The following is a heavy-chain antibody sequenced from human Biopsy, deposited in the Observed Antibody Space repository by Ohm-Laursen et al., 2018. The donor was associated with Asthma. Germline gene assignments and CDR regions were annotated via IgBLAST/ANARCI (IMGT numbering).Heavy chain of an antibody. J-gene: IGHJ5*02. CDR1: GFAFNNSS. Sequence: GSLRLSCTASGFAFNNSSMTWVRQAPGKGLEWVSSISASGARTFYADSVKGRFTVSRDSSRNTLYLQLSTLRVEDTAVYFCAKITTDRQKANNWFDPWGQGTLVTVSS. V-gene: IGHV3-23*01. CDR2: ISASGART. D-gene: IGHD3-22*01. CDR3: AKITTDRQKANNWFDP.